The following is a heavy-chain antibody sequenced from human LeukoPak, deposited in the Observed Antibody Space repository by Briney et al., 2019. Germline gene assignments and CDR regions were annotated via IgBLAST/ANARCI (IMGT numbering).Heavy chain of an antibody. CDR2: ISSGSTDI. CDR3: ARAVRPTVCNNLRCYFCDN. V-gene: IGHV3-48*03. J-gene: IGHJ4*02. Sequence: GGSLRLSCAASGFTLSSYEMNWVRQAPGKGLEWVSYISSGSTDIQYADSVKGRFTISRDNAKNSLYLQMNCLRAEDAAVYYCARAVRPTVCNNLRCYFCDNWGQGTLVTVSS. CDR1: GFTLSSYE. D-gene: IGHD2/OR15-2a*01.